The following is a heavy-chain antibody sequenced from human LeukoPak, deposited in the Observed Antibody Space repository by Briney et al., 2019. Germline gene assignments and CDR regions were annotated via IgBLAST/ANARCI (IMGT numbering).Heavy chain of an antibody. CDR3: AKGSWLVVGYYYYYGMDV. Sequence: SQTLSLTCAISGDSVPSNSAAWNWIRQSPSRGLEWLGRTYYRSKWYSDYAASVKSRITINPDTSKNQFSLQLNSVTPEDTAVYYCAKGSWLVVGYYYYYGMDVWGKGTTVTVSS. J-gene: IGHJ6*04. CDR2: TYYRSKWYS. D-gene: IGHD6-19*01. CDR1: GDSVPSNSAA. V-gene: IGHV6-1*01.